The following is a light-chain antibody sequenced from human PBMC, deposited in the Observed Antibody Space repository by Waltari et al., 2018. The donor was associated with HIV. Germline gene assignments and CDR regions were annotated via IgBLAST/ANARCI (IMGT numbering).Light chain of an antibody. CDR3: QQYNSYPFT. Sequence: DIQMTQSPSSVSASVGDTVTITCRASQGINTYLAWFQQRPGKAPTSLIYGASNLQSGVPSRFSGSPSGAEFTLTITNLQPEDFGTYDCQQYNSYPFTFGPGTKVDVK. CDR1: QGINTY. J-gene: IGKJ3*01. CDR2: GAS. V-gene: IGKV1-16*01.